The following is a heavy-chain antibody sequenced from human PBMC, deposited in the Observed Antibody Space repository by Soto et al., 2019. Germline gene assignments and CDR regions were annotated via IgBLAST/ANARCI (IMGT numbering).Heavy chain of an antibody. J-gene: IGHJ5*02. D-gene: IGHD3-3*01. CDR2: ISGSGGST. V-gene: IGHV3-23*01. CDR3: AKAALFDFWSGYYSEANWFDP. Sequence: EVQLLESGGGLVQPGGSLRLSCAASGFTFSSYAMSWVRQAPGKGLEWVSAISGSGGSTYYADSVKGRFTISRDNSKNTLYLQMNSLRAGDTAVYYCAKAALFDFWSGYYSEANWFDPWGQGTLVTVSS. CDR1: GFTFSSYA.